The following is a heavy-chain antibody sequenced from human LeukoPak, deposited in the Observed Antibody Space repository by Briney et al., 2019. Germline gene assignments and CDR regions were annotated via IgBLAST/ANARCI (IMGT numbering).Heavy chain of an antibody. CDR3: ARDLQSHVVRGALPPDY. CDR1: GYTFTGYY. Sequence: GPSVKVSCKASGYTFTGYYMHWVRQAPGQGLEWMGWINPNSGGTNYAQKFQGRVTMTRDTSISTAYMELSRLRSDDTAVYYCARDLQSHVVRGALPPDYWGQGTLVTVSS. CDR2: INPNSGGT. J-gene: IGHJ4*02. V-gene: IGHV1-2*02. D-gene: IGHD3-10*01.